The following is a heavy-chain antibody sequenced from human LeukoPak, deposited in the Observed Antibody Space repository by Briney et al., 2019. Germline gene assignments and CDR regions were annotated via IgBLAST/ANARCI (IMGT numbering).Heavy chain of an antibody. V-gene: IGHV3-33*01. CDR2: IWYDESNK. CDR3: AREYGSGTYLAFDI. CDR1: GFTFSSYG. D-gene: IGHD6-19*01. Sequence: PGGSLRLSCAASGFTFSSYGMHWVRQAPGKGLEWVAVIWYDESNKYYADSVKGRFTISRDNSKNTLYLQMNSLRAEDTAVYYCAREYGSGTYLAFDIWGRGTMVTVSS. J-gene: IGHJ3*02.